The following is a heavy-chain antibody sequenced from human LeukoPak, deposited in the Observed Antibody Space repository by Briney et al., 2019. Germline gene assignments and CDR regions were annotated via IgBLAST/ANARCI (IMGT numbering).Heavy chain of an antibody. V-gene: IGHV4-59*01. CDR3: VRESDWLFDH. CDR1: GGSLTNYY. D-gene: IGHD3-9*01. J-gene: IGHJ4*02. CDR2: YSGRT. Sequence: PSETLSLTCTVPGGSLTNYYWSWVRQSPEKGLEWMGFYSGRTYYNPSLKGRATISVDTSKNQFSLSLKSVTAADTAVYYCVRESDWLFDHWGQGTLVSVSS.